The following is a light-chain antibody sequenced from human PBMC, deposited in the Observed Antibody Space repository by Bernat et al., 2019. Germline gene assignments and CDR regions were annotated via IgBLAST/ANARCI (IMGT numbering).Light chain of an antibody. CDR2: AAS. CDR1: QGISSY. Sequence: DIQLTQSPFFLSASVGDRVTITCRASQGISSYLAWYQQKPGKAPNLLIYAASTLESGVPSRFSGSGSGTEFTLTINSLQPEDFATYYCQQLNSYPITFGQGTRLEIK. J-gene: IGKJ5*01. V-gene: IGKV1-9*01. CDR3: QQLNSYPIT.